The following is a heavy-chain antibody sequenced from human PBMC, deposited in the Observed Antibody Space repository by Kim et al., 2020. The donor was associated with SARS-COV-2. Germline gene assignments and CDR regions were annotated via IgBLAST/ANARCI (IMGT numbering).Heavy chain of an antibody. J-gene: IGHJ5*02. D-gene: IGHD6-19*01. Sequence: CNTSLKSRVTISVDTSKNQFSLKLSSVTAADTAVYYCARYSYSSGYLLDPWGQGTLVTVSS. CDR3: ARYSYSSGYLLDP. V-gene: IGHV4-59*01.